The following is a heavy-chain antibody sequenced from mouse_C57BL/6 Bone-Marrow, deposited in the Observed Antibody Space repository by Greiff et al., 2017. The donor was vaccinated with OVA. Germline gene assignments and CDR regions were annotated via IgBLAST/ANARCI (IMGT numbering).Heavy chain of an antibody. J-gene: IGHJ2*01. CDR3: SRGAFPCEGSSHFDN. Sequence: QVQLKQSDAELVTPGASVKISCKVSGYTFTNHTIHWMKQRPEQGLEWIGYIYPRDGSTKYNEKYKGKATLTADKSSSTTYMQLNSLTSEDSAVYFFSRGAFPCEGSSHFDNWGQGTTLSVSS. V-gene: IGHV1-78*01. CDR2: IYPRDGST. CDR1: GYTFTNHT. D-gene: IGHD1-1*01.